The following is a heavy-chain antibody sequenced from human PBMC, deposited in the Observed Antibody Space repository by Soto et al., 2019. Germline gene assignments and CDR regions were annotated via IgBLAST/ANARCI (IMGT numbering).Heavy chain of an antibody. J-gene: IGHJ4*02. Sequence: QITLKESGPTLVKPTQTLTLTCTFSGFSLSTSGVGVGWIRQPPGKALEWLALIYWDDDKRYSPSLKSRLTITKXTXXXQXFLTMTNMDPLDTATYYCAHRPSYCSGGSCYSGFDYWGQGTLVTVSS. V-gene: IGHV2-5*02. CDR2: IYWDDDK. CDR1: GFSLSTSGVG. D-gene: IGHD2-15*01. CDR3: AHRPSYCSGGSCYSGFDY.